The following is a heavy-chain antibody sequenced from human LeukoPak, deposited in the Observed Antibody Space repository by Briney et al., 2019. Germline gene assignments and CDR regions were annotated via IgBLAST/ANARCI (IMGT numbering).Heavy chain of an antibody. J-gene: IGHJ5*02. CDR1: GFTFTNYA. Sequence: GGSLRLSCAASGFTFTNYAMNWVRQAPGKGLEWVATVSYDGTDTSYADSVKGRFAIFRDNSKNTLYLQMNSLRTEDTADGVCPSFDPWGQGTLVTVSS. D-gene: IGHD2-8*01. CDR3: PSFDP. CDR2: VSYDGTDT. V-gene: IGHV3-30*09.